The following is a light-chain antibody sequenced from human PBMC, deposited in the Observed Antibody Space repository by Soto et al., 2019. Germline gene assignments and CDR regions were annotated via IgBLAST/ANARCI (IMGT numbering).Light chain of an antibody. CDR2: GYT. J-gene: IGLJ2*01. Sequence: QSVLTQPPSVSGAPGQRVTISCTGSSSNIGAHYDVHWYQQLPGTAPKLLIYGYTHRPSGVPDRFSGSKSGTSASLAITGLQAEDEADYYCQSYDSSLSVVFGGGTQLTVL. CDR3: QSYDSSLSVV. V-gene: IGLV1-40*01. CDR1: SSNIGAHYD.